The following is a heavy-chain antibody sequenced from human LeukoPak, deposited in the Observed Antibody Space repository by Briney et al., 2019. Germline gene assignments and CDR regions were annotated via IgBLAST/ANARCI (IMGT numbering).Heavy chain of an antibody. D-gene: IGHD6-6*01. V-gene: IGHV3-53*01. CDR2: IYSGGST. J-gene: IGHJ4*02. CDR1: GFTVSSNY. CDR3: ARDEEYSSSSGDY. Sequence: GGSLRLSCAASGFTVSSNYMSWVRQAPGKGLEWVSVIYSGGSTYYADSVKGRFTISRDNSKNTLYLQMNSLGAEDTAVYYCARDEEYSSSSGDYWGQGTLVTVSS.